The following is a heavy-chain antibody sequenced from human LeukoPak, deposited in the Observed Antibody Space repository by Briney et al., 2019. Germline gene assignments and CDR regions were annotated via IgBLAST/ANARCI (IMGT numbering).Heavy chain of an antibody. J-gene: IGHJ4*02. CDR1: GGSISPYY. D-gene: IGHD1-1*01. V-gene: IGHV4-59*01. CDR2: TLYSGTTT. CDR3: ARVGDWNDLVY. Sequence: KTSETLSLTCTVSGGSISPYYWSWIRQTPGKGLEWIGYTLYSGTTTNYNPSLKSRVTISVDTSKNQFSLKLSSVTAADTAVYYCARVGDWNDLVYWGQGTLVTVSS.